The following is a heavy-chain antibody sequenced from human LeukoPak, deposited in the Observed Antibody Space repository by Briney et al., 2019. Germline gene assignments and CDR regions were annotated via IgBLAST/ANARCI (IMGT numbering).Heavy chain of an antibody. D-gene: IGHD6-6*01. J-gene: IGHJ6*03. Sequence: ASVKVSCKASGYTFTSYSIHWVRQAPGQGLEWMGIINPSGGTTTYTQKFQGRVTMTRDMSTSTVYMELSSLRSDDAAVYYCARVGHSSSYYYYYYYMDVWGKGTTVTVSS. CDR2: INPSGGTT. V-gene: IGHV1-46*01. CDR1: GYTFTSYS. CDR3: ARVGHSSSYYYYYYYMDV.